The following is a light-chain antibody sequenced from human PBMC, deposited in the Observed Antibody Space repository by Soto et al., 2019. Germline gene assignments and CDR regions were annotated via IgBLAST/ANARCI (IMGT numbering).Light chain of an antibody. CDR3: SSYTSSRTHVV. CDR2: DVS. CDR1: SSDVGGYNY. V-gene: IGLV2-14*01. Sequence: QSVLTQPASVSGSPGQSITISCTGTSSDVGGYNYVSWYPQHPGKAPKLMIYDVSNRPSGVSNRFSGSKSGNTASLTISGLQAEDEADYYCSSYTSSRTHVVFGGGTKVTVL. J-gene: IGLJ2*01.